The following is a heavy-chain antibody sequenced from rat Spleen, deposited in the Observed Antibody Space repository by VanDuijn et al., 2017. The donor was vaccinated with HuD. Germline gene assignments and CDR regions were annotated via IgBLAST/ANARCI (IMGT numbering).Heavy chain of an antibody. CDR3: ARHSSTYYVMDA. CDR2: ITFEGSST. D-gene: IGHD1-2*01. J-gene: IGHJ4*01. Sequence: EVRLVESGGGLVQPGRSLKLSCAASGFIFSDSYMAWVRQAPKKGLEWVASITFEGSSTYYGDSVKGRFTISRDNAKTTLYLQMNSLRSEDTATYYCARHSSTYYVMDAWGQGTSVTVSS. V-gene: IGHV5-22*01. CDR1: GFIFSDSY.